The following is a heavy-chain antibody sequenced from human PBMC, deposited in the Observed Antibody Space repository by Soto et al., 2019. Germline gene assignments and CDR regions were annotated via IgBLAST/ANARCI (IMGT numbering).Heavy chain of an antibody. CDR1: GGSISSYY. V-gene: IGHV4-59*01. CDR2: MYNTGST. J-gene: IGHJ6*02. D-gene: IGHD2-21*02. Sequence: PSETLSLTCTVSGGSISSYYWSWIRQSPGKGLEWIGYMYNTGSTVYNPSFKSRVTISVDTSKNQFSLKLNSVTAADTAVYYCARDLWGYCGTDCYPLDVWGQGTTVTVSS. CDR3: ARDLWGYCGTDCYPLDV.